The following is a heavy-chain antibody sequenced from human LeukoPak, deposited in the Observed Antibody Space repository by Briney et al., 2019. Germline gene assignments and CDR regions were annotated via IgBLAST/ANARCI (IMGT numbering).Heavy chain of an antibody. V-gene: IGHV1-69*01. D-gene: IGHD5-18*01. CDR2: IIPIFGTA. CDR1: GGTFSSYA. CDR3: ARSGYSYGPPSNYYYGMDV. Sequence: SVKVSCKASGGTFSSYAISWVRQAPGQGLEWMGGIIPIFGTANYAQKFQGRVTITADESTSTAYMELSSLRSEDTAVYYCARSGYSYGPPSNYYYGMDVWGQGTTVTVSS. J-gene: IGHJ6*02.